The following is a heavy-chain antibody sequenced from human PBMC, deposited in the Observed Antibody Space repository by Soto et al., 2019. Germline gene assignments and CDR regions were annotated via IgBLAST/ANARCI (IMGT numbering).Heavy chain of an antibody. D-gene: IGHD5-18*01. Sequence: QVQLQESGPGLVKPSQTLSLTCTVSGGSISSGGYYWSWIRQHPGKGLEWIGDICYSGSTYYNPSLKLRVTRSVDSSQNQFSLKLSSVTAADTAVYYWAIASSTRGYSYGYWFDPWGQGTLVTVSS. V-gene: IGHV4-31*03. CDR3: AIASSTRGYSYGYWFDP. J-gene: IGHJ5*02. CDR1: GGSISSGGYY. CDR2: ICYSGST.